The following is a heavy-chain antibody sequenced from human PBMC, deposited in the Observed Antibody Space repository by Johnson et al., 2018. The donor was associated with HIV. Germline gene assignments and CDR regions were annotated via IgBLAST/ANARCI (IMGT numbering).Heavy chain of an antibody. V-gene: IGHV3-66*02. D-gene: IGHD3-22*01. J-gene: IGHJ3*02. CDR2: IYSGGST. CDR1: GFTFSRYW. Sequence: VQLMESGGGVVQPGKSLRLSCAASGFTFSRYWMSWVRQAPGKGLEWVSVIYSGGSTYYADSVKGRFTISRDNSKNTLSLQMNSLRAEDTAVYYCAKERGIVVVRDAFDIWGQGTMVTVSS. CDR3: AKERGIVVVRDAFDI.